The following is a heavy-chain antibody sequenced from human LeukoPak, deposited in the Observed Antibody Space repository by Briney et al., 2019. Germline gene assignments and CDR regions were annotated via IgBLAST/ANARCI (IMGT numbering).Heavy chain of an antibody. J-gene: IGHJ5*02. CDR3: AKDWELGS. Sequence: SETLSLTCSVSGASISSYYWNWIRQPPGKGLEWIGNIYIRGSTNYNPSLKSRVTISLDTSKDQLSLKLTSVTAADTAFYYCAKDWELGSWGQGTLVTVSS. CDR1: GASISSYY. V-gene: IGHV4-59*01. CDR2: IYIRGST. D-gene: IGHD1-26*01.